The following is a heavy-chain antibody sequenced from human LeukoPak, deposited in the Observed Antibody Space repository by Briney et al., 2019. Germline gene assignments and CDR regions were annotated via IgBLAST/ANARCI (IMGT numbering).Heavy chain of an antibody. Sequence: SETLSLTCTVSGGSISSSSYYWGWIRQPPGKGLGWIGSIYYSGSTYYNPSLKSRVTISVDTSKNQFSLKLSSVTAADTAVYYCARRGRADYVWGSYRSYYFDYWGQGTLVTVSS. CDR1: GGSISSSSYY. J-gene: IGHJ4*02. CDR2: IYYSGST. CDR3: ARRGRADYVWGSYRSYYFDY. D-gene: IGHD3-16*02. V-gene: IGHV4-39*01.